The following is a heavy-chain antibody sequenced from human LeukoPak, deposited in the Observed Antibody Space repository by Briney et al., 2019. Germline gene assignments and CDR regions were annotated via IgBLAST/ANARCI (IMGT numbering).Heavy chain of an antibody. CDR2: TYSDNT. Sequence: GGTLRFSCAASGFTFSSFGMTWVRQAPGKGLEWVSFTYSDNTHYSDSVKGRFTISRDNSKNTLYLQMNSLRAEDTAVYYCARRAGAYSHPYDYWGQGTLVTVSS. CDR3: ARRAGAYSHPYDY. J-gene: IGHJ4*02. V-gene: IGHV3-66*04. D-gene: IGHD4/OR15-4a*01. CDR1: GFTFSSFG.